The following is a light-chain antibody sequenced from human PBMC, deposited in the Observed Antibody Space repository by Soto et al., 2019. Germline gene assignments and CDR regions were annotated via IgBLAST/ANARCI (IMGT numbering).Light chain of an antibody. J-gene: IGLJ2*01. CDR3: ASYSSSSTLV. CDR2: DVY. Sequence: QSARTQPASVSGSPGQSITISCSGSTSDIGDYDYVSWYQHHPGKAPRVIIFDVYNRPSGLSNRFSGSKSGNTASLTISGLQAEDEADYYCASYSSSSTLVFGGATKVTVL. CDR1: TSDIGDYDY. V-gene: IGLV2-14*03.